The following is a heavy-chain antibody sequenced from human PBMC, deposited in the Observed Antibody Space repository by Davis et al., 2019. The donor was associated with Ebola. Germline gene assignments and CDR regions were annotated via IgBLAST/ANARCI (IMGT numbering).Heavy chain of an antibody. CDR2: IIPILGIA. CDR3: ARGGPDSGSYYGSADY. V-gene: IGHV1-69*04. J-gene: IGHJ4*02. D-gene: IGHD1-26*01. CDR1: GGTFSSYA. Sequence: SVKVSCKASGGTFSSYAISWVRQAPGQGLEWMGRIIPILGIANYAQKFQGRVTITADKSTSTAYMELSSLRSEDTAVYYCARGGPDSGSYYGSADYWGQGTLVTVSS.